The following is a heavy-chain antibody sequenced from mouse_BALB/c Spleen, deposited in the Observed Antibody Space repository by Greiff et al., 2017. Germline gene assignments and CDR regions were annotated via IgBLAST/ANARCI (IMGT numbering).Heavy chain of an antibody. Sequence: EVQLVESGGGLVKPGGSLKLSCAASGFTFSDYYMYWVRQTPEKRLEWVATISDGGSYTYYPDSVKGRFTISRDNAKNNLYLQMSSLKSEDTAMYYCARKSTGGAMDDWGQGTSVTVSS. D-gene: IGHD1-1*01. CDR1: GFTFSDYY. CDR3: ARKSTGGAMDD. CDR2: ISDGGSYT. J-gene: IGHJ4*01. V-gene: IGHV5-4*02.